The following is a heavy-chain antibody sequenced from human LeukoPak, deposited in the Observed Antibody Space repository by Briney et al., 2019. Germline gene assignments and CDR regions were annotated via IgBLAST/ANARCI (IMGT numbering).Heavy chain of an antibody. D-gene: IGHD6-6*01. CDR1: GYSISSGYY. Sequence: PSETLSLTCAVSGYSISSGYYWGWSRQPPGKGLEWIGSIYHSGSTYYNPSLKSRVTISVDTSKNQFSLKLSSVTAADTAVYYCARLAARHPFDYWGRGTLVTVSS. CDR3: ARLAARHPFDY. CDR2: IYHSGST. V-gene: IGHV4-38-2*01. J-gene: IGHJ4*02.